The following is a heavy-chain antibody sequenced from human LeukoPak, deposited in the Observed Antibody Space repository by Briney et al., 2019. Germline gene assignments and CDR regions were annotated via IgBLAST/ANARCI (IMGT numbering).Heavy chain of an antibody. Sequence: GRSLRLSCVASGFIFSSYWMIWVRQAPGKGLEWVANIKEDGSEKYFVDSVKGRFTISRDNAKNSLYLQMNSLGAEDTAMYFCARIHSGYIWGDSFDIWGQGTLVTVSS. D-gene: IGHD5-12*01. CDR3: ARIHSGYIWGDSFDI. J-gene: IGHJ3*02. CDR1: GFIFSSYW. CDR2: IKEDGSEK. V-gene: IGHV3-7*01.